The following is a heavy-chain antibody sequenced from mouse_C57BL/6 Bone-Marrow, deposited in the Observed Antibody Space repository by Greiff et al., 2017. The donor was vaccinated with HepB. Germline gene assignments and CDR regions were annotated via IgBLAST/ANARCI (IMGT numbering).Heavy chain of an antibody. D-gene: IGHD2-12*01. Sequence: VQLQQPGAELVKPGASVKLSCKASGYTFTSYWMHWVKQRPGQGLEWIGMIHPNSGSTNYNEKFKSKATLTVDKSSSTAYMQLSSPTSEDSAVYYCARELRDAMDYWGQGTSVTVSS. CDR2: IHPNSGST. CDR3: ARELRDAMDY. CDR1: GYTFTSYW. J-gene: IGHJ4*01. V-gene: IGHV1-64*01.